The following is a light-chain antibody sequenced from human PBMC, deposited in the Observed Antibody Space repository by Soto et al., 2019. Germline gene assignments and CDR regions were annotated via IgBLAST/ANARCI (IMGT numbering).Light chain of an antibody. CDR1: KNDIGVYDF. J-gene: IGLJ1*01. Sequence: QSALTEPRSASGSLGEAVAISCTGTKNDIGVYDFVSWYQHHPGKAPRLIIYEVVQRPSGVPDRFSGSKSGNTASLTVSGLQAADEADYFCKSYAGSNTYVFGSGTNVTVL. V-gene: IGLV2-8*01. CDR2: EVV. CDR3: KSYAGSNTYV.